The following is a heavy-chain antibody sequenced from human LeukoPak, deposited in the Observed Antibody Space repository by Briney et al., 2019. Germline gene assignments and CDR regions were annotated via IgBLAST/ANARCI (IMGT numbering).Heavy chain of an antibody. Sequence: ASVKVSCKVSGYTLTELSMHWVRQAPGNGLDWMGGFDPEDGETIYAQKFQGRVTMTEDTSTDTAYMELSSLRSEDTAVYYCATVVITTFNFDYWGQGTLVTASS. V-gene: IGHV1-24*01. CDR1: GYTLTELS. D-gene: IGHD3-22*01. CDR3: ATVVITTFNFDY. J-gene: IGHJ4*02. CDR2: FDPEDGET.